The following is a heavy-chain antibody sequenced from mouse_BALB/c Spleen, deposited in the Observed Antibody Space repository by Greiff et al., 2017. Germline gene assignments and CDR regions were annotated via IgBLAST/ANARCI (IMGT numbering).Heavy chain of an antibody. CDR3: ARWGVRRGFDY. Sequence: EVKLEESGPGLVKPSQSLSLTCTVTGYSITSDYAWNWIRQFPGNKLEWMGYISYSGSTSYNPSLKSRISITRDTSKNQFFLQLNSVTTEDTATYYCARWGVRRGFDYWGQGTTLTVSS. J-gene: IGHJ2*01. CDR2: ISYSGST. V-gene: IGHV3-2*02. D-gene: IGHD2-14*01. CDR1: GYSITSDYA.